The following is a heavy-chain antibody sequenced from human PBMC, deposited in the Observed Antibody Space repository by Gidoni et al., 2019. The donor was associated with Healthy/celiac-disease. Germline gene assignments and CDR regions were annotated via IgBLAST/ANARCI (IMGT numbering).Heavy chain of an antibody. D-gene: IGHD3-10*01. Sequence: QVQLVQSGAEVKKPGSSVKVSCKASGDTFTSYAISWVRQAPGQGLEWMGRIIPSIGTANYAQKFKGRITITADESTGKAYMGLSSLRSADADVYYCARSAVRGVHDFDYWGQGTLVTVSS. CDR2: IIPSIGTA. J-gene: IGHJ4*02. CDR3: ARSAVRGVHDFDY. V-gene: IGHV1-69*18. CDR1: GDTFTSYA.